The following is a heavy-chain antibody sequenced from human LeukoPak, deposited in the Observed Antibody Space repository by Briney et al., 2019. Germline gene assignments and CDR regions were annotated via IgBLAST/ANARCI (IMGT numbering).Heavy chain of an antibody. CDR1: GYTFTSYG. Sequence: ASVKVSCKASGYTFTSYGISWVRQAPGQGLEWMGWISAYNGNTNYAQKLQGRVTMTTDTSTSTAYMELRSLRSDDTAVYYCARDARGCSYGYDEVYWGQGTLVTVSS. CDR3: ARDARGCSYGYDEVY. V-gene: IGHV1-18*01. D-gene: IGHD5-18*01. J-gene: IGHJ4*02. CDR2: ISAYNGNT.